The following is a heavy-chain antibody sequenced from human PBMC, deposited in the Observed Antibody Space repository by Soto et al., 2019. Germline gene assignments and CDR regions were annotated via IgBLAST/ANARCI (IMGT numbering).Heavy chain of an antibody. D-gene: IGHD3-10*01. CDR2: ISPMFGAA. CDR1: GGTFNTYA. V-gene: IGHV1-69*19. Sequence: QVQLVQSGAEMKKPGSSVKVSCQSSGGTFNTYAMNWVRQAPGQGPEWMGDISPMFGAANYAPKFQGRVTITAAESTGTSYMQLSSLPSENTALYFCAREVQVHTPAFVYWGQGTLVTVSS. J-gene: IGHJ4*02. CDR3: AREVQVHTPAFVY.